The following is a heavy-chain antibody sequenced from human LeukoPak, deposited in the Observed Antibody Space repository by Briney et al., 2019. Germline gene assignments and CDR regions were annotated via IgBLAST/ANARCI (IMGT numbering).Heavy chain of an antibody. CDR1: GYTFTGYY. D-gene: IGHD3-22*01. J-gene: IGHJ4*02. V-gene: IGHV1-2*02. CDR2: INPNSGGT. Sequence: GSVTVSCKASGYTFTGYYMHWVRQAPGQGLEWMGWINPNSGGTNYAQKFQGRVTITRDTSISTAYMELSRLRSDDTAVYYCACPYYYDSSGYYHPFDYWGQGTLVTVSS. CDR3: ACPYYYDSSGYYHPFDY.